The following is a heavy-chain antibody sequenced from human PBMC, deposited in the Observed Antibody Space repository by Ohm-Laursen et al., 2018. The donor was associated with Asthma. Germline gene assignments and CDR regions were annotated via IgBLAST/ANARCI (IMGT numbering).Heavy chain of an antibody. CDR1: GFTHERYA. V-gene: IGHV3-9*01. CDR3: AKDSSEVVAADEY. Sequence: SLRLSCTASGFTHERYAMHWVRQAPGKGLEWVSGFILDSDRIGYADSVKGRFTISRDKAKNSLYLQMNSLRPEDTALYYCAKDSSEVVAADEYWGQGTLVTVSS. D-gene: IGHD2-15*01. J-gene: IGHJ4*02. CDR2: FILDSDRI.